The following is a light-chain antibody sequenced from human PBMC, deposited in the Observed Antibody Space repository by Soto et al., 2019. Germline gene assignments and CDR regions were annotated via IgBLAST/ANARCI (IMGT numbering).Light chain of an antibody. CDR2: DAS. V-gene: IGKV3-11*01. CDR3: QQRSNWPPT. Sequence: EIVLTQSPATLSLSPGERATLSCRASQSVSSYLAWYQQKPGQAPRLLIYDASNRATGIPARFSGSGSGTDITLTISRLEPEDFAVYYCQQRSNWPPTFSQGTKQEIK. CDR1: QSVSSY. J-gene: IGKJ2*01.